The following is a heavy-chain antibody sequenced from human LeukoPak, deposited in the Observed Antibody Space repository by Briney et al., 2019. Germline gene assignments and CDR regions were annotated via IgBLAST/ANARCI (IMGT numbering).Heavy chain of an antibody. CDR1: GGSISNYY. V-gene: IGHV4-59*01. D-gene: IGHD3-3*01. Sequence: SETLSLTCTVSGGSISNYYWSWIRQPPGKGLEWIGYIYYSGSTNYNPSLKSRATILVDTSKNQFSLKLSSVTAADTAVYYCARGYDFWSGYYTPFDYWGQGTLVTVSS. CDR2: IYYSGST. J-gene: IGHJ4*02. CDR3: ARGYDFWSGYYTPFDY.